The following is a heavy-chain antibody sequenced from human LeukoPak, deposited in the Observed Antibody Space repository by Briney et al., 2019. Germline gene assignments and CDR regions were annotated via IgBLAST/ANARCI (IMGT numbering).Heavy chain of an antibody. CDR3: AELGITMIGGV. V-gene: IGHV3-48*03. CDR1: GFTFRSYE. J-gene: IGHJ6*04. D-gene: IGHD3-10*02. CDR2: ISSSGSTI. Sequence: GGSLRLSCAASGFTFRSYEMNWVRQAPGKGLEWVSYISSSGSTIYYADSVKGRFTISRDNAKNSLYLQMNSLRAEDTAVYYCAELGITMIGGVWGKGATVTISS.